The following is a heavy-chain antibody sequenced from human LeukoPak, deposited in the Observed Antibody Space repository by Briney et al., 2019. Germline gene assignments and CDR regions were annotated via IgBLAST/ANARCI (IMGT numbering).Heavy chain of an antibody. CDR3: ARDGAFRIYDY. Sequence: PGGSLRLSCAASGFTFGTYGMHWVRQAPGKGLEWVASIKQDGNEKYYVDSVKGRFTISRDNARNSLYLQMSSLRADDTAVYYCARDGAFRIYDYWGQGTLVTVSS. J-gene: IGHJ4*02. CDR1: GFTFGTYG. D-gene: IGHD3-3*02. CDR2: IKQDGNEK. V-gene: IGHV3-7*01.